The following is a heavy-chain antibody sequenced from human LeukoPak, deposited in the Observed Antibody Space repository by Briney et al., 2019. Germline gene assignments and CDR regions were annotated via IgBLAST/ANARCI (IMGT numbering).Heavy chain of an antibody. V-gene: IGHV4-31*03. CDR3: ARVLHYYDNSGYFYFFDY. CDR2: IYYSGDT. CDR1: GASISTSVHY. D-gene: IGHD3-22*01. Sequence: PSETLSLTCSVSGASISTSVHYWSWIRQHPGKGLDWIGYIYYSGDTHYNASLRSRVSISVDTSQSQFSLKLSSVTAADTAVYYCARVLHYYDNSGYFYFFDYWGQGTPVTVSS. J-gene: IGHJ4*02.